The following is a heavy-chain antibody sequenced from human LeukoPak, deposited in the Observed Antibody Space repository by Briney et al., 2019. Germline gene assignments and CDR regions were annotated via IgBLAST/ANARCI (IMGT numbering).Heavy chain of an antibody. D-gene: IGHD6-19*01. J-gene: IGHJ4*02. CDR3: ARVSSVAGTDFDY. CDR2: IKQDGSEK. V-gene: IGHV3-7*01. CDR1: GFTFSSYW. Sequence: GGSLRLSCAASGFTFSSYWMSWVRQAPGEGLEWVANIKQDGSEKYYVDSVKGRFTISRDNAKNSLYLQMNSLRAEDTAVYYCARVSSVAGTDFDYWGQGTLVTVSS.